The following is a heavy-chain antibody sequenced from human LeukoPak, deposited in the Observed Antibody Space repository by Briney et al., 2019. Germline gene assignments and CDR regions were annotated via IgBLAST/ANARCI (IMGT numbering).Heavy chain of an antibody. V-gene: IGHV3-20*04. CDR1: GFTFDDYG. Sequence: GGSLRLSCAASGFTFDDYGMSWVRQAPGKGLEWVSGINWSGGSTGYADSVKGRFTISRDNAKNSLYLQMNSLRAEDTALYYCAAQHGNYYDSSGEPIDYWGQGTLVTVSS. D-gene: IGHD3-22*01. CDR3: AAQHGNYYDSSGEPIDY. J-gene: IGHJ4*02. CDR2: INWSGGST.